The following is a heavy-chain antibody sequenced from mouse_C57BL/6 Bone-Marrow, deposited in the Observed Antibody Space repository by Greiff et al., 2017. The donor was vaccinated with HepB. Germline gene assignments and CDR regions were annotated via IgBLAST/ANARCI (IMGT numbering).Heavy chain of an antibody. V-gene: IGHV3-6*01. J-gene: IGHJ1*03. Sequence: VLLKESGPGLVKPSQSLSLTCSVTGYSITSGYYWNWIRQFPGNKLEWMGYISYDGSNNYNPSLKNRISITRDTSKNQFFLKLNSVTTEDTATYYCARERVTTVVGWYFDVWGTGTTVTVSS. CDR2: ISYDGSN. CDR3: ARERVTTVVGWYFDV. CDR1: GYSITSGYY. D-gene: IGHD1-1*01.